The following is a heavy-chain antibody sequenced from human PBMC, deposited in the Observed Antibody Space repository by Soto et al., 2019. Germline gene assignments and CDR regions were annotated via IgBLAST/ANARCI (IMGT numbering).Heavy chain of an antibody. V-gene: IGHV1-2*04. CDR3: ARGKRVDIVATTYFDY. CDR2: INPNSGGT. Sequence: ASVKVSCKASGYTFTGYYMHWVRQAPGQGFEWMGWINPNSGGTNYAQKFQGWVTMTRDTSISTAYMELSRLRSDDTAVYYCARGKRVDIVATTYFDYWGQGTLVTVSS. J-gene: IGHJ4*02. CDR1: GYTFTGYY. D-gene: IGHD5-12*01.